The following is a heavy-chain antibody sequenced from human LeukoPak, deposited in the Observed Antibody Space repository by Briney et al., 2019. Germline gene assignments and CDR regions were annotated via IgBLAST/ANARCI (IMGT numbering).Heavy chain of an antibody. D-gene: IGHD3-3*01. CDR3: ARARNSPYDFWSGYEGANWFDP. J-gene: IGHJ5*02. V-gene: IGHV4-59*12. Sequence: SETLSLTCTVSGGSISSYYWSWIRQPPGKGLEWIGYIYYSGSTNYNPSLKSRVTISVDTSKNQFSLKLSSVTAADTAVYYCARARNSPYDFWSGYEGANWFDPWGQGTLVTVSS. CDR1: GGSISSYY. CDR2: IYYSGST.